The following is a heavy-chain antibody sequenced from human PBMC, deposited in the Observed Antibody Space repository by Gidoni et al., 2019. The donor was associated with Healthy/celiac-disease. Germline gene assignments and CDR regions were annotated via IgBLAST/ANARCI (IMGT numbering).Heavy chain of an antibody. J-gene: IGHJ4*02. CDR2: IRSKANSYAT. Sequence: EVQLVESGGGLVQPGGSLKLSCAASGFTFSGSAMPWVRQASGQGLEWVGRIRSKANSYATAYAASVKGRFTISRDDSKNTAYLQMNSLKTEDTAVYYCTRPFRTMVQGVTNYFDYWGQGTLVTVSS. V-gene: IGHV3-73*02. CDR1: GFTFSGSA. D-gene: IGHD3-10*01. CDR3: TRPFRTMVQGVTNYFDY.